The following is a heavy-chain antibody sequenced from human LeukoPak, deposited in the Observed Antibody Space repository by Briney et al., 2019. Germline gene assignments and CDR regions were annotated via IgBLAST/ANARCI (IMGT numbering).Heavy chain of an antibody. CDR1: GYTFTSYG. D-gene: IGHD5-12*01. V-gene: IGHV1-2*02. Sequence: ASVKVSCKASGYTFTSYGISWVRQVPGQGLEWMGWINPETGDPYYGQKFLGRVTMTRDTSISTAYMELSRLTSDDMAVYYCARDPTRGDLSVYWGQGSLVTVSS. CDR3: ARDPTRGDLSVY. CDR2: INPETGDP. J-gene: IGHJ4*02.